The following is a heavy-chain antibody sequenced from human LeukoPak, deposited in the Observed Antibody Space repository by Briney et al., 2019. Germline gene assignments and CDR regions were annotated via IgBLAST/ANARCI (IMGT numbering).Heavy chain of an antibody. J-gene: IGHJ4*02. V-gene: IGHV1-3*01. D-gene: IGHD3-9*01. CDR2: INAGNGKT. Sequence: ASVKVSCKASGYTFTSYSMHWVRQAPGQRLEWMGWINAGNGKTKYSQKFQGRVTITRDTSASTAYMELSSLRSEDTAVYYCARDLQRGFLTGYYKLGGGIDYWGQGTLVTVSS. CDR1: GYTFTSYS. CDR3: ARDLQRGFLTGYYKLGGGIDY.